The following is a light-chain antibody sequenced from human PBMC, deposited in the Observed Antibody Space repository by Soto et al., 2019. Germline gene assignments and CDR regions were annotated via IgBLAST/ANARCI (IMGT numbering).Light chain of an antibody. CDR1: QGITNY. Sequence: DIQMTQSPSSLSASVGDRVTVTCRASQGITNYLAWYQQKPGKVPKLLIYAASTLQSGVPSRFSGSGSGTDFTLTISSLQPEDVATYHCQNYKSGPPTFGQGTRLEMK. CDR2: AAS. J-gene: IGKJ5*01. CDR3: QNYKSGPPT. V-gene: IGKV1-27*01.